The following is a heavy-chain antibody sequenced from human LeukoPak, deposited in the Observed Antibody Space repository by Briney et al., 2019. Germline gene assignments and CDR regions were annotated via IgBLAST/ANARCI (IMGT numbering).Heavy chain of an antibody. Sequence: PGGSLRLSCAASGFTFSSYAMSWVRQAPGKGLEWVSAITGSGGDTFHADSVKGRFTISRDNSKNTLYLQMNSLRAEDTAIYYRAKGSSGQRPYYFDYWGQGTLVTVSS. CDR1: GFTFSSYA. CDR2: ITGSGGDT. V-gene: IGHV3-23*01. J-gene: IGHJ4*02. D-gene: IGHD3-10*01. CDR3: AKGSSGQRPYYFDY.